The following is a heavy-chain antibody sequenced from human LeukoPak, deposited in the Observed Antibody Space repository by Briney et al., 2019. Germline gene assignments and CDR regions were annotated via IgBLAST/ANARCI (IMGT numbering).Heavy chain of an antibody. CDR2: IGIDSGNT. J-gene: IGHJ4*02. CDR3: ARDYKYAFDN. Sequence: PGGSLRLSCEASGFTFSSYGMSWVRQAPGKGLEWISYIGIDSGNTHYADSVKGRFTISGDKAKNSLYLQMHSLRVEDTAVYFCARDYKYAFDNWGQGTLVTVSS. CDR1: GFTFSSYG. V-gene: IGHV3-48*01. D-gene: IGHD5-24*01.